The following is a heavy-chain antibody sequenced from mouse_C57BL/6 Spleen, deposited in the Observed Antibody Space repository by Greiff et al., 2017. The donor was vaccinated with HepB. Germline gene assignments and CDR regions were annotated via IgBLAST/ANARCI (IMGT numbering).Heavy chain of an antibody. Sequence: EVKLMESGGGLVQPGRSMKLSCVASGFTFSNYWMNWVRQSPEKGLEWVAQIRLKSDNYATHYAESVKGRFTISRDDSKSSVYLQMNNLRAEDTGIYYCIRSLSFDYWGQGTTLTVSS. V-gene: IGHV6-3*01. CDR3: IRSLSFDY. CDR1: GFTFSNYW. J-gene: IGHJ2*01. D-gene: IGHD6-1*01. CDR2: IRLKSDNYAT.